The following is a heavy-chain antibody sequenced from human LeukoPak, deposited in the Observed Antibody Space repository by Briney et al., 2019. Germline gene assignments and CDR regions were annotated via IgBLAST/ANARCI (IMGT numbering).Heavy chain of an antibody. V-gene: IGHV1-18*01. Sequence: GSSVKVSCKASGGTFSSYAISWVRQAPGQGLEWMGWISAYNGNTNYAQKLQGRVTMTTDTSTSTAYMELRSLRSDDTAVYYCARSSGSYRGAFDIWGQGTMVTVSS. CDR1: GGTFSSYA. J-gene: IGHJ3*02. CDR3: ARSSGSYRGAFDI. CDR2: ISAYNGNT. D-gene: IGHD1-26*01.